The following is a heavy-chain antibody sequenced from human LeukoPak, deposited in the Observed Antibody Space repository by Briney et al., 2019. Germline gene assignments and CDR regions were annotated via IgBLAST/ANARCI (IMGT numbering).Heavy chain of an antibody. CDR3: ARDHDFWSGYSSDAFDI. V-gene: IGHV3-23*01. CDR2: ITGTSAYI. Sequence: GGSLRLSCAASEFAFSTSGMSWVRQAPGKGLEWVSAITGTSAYIFYADSVKGRFTISRDNSKNTLYLQMNSLRAEDTAVYYCARDHDFWSGYSSDAFDIWGQGTMVTVSS. J-gene: IGHJ3*02. D-gene: IGHD3-3*01. CDR1: EFAFSTSG.